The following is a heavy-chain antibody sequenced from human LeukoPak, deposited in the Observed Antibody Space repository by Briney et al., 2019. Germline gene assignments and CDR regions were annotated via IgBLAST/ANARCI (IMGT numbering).Heavy chain of an antibody. Sequence: PGGSLRLSCIASGFTFSGDAMNWIRQVPGKGLEWVSAISGSGAHTFYADSVKGRFTISRDNFNDTLYLQMNSLRVDDTVIYYCARDWFNDYWGQGTLVTVSS. D-gene: IGHD3-9*01. V-gene: IGHV3-23*01. J-gene: IGHJ4*02. CDR2: ISGSGAHT. CDR3: ARDWFNDY. CDR1: GFTFSGDA.